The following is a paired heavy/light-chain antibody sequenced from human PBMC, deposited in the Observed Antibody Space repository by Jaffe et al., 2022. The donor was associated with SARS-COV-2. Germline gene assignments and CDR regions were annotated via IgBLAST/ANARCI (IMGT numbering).Light chain of an antibody. CDR1: SSNIGAGYA. V-gene: IGLV1-40*01. J-gene: IGLJ1*01. CDR3: QSYDSSLSSSGYV. Sequence: QSVLTQPPSVSGAPGQRVTISCAGSSSNIGAGYAVHWYQQLPGTAPKLLIYANNNRPSGVPDRFSGSTSGTSASLAITGLQAEDEADYYCQSYDSSLSSSGYVFGAGTKVTVL. CDR2: ANN.
Heavy chain of an antibody. CDR3: AKNKGPERREDYGMDV. CDR1: GLTFRNFA. Sequence: EVQLLESGGGLGQPGGSLRLSCAVSGLTFRNFAVTWVRQAPGKGLEWVSLISGSGRGTYYADSVKGRFTISRDNSKNMLYLQMNSLRAEDTAVYYCAKNKGPERREDYGMDVWGQGTTVTVSS. V-gene: IGHV3-23*01. J-gene: IGHJ6*02. CDR2: ISGSGRGT.